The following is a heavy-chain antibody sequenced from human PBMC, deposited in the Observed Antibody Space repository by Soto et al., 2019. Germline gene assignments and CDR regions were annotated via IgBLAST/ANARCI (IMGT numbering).Heavy chain of an antibody. V-gene: IGHV4-34*01. CDR1: GGSFSGYY. CDR3: ARSRKDKYDSWSGYLAGWFDP. Sequence: SETLSLTCAVYGGSFSGYYWSWIRQPPGKGLEWIGEINHSGSTNYNPSLKSRVTISVDTSKNQFSLKLSSVTAADTAVYYCARSRKDKYDSWSGYLAGWFDPWCQGTLVNVS. J-gene: IGHJ5*02. D-gene: IGHD3-3*01. CDR2: INHSGST.